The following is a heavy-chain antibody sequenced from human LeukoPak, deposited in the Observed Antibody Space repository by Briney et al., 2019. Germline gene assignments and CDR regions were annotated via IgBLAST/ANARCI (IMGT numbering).Heavy chain of an antibody. CDR3: ARDAGYCSGGSCYSLGRFDP. D-gene: IGHD2-15*01. J-gene: IGHJ5*02. CDR1: GYTFTSYG. CDR2: ISAYNGNT. V-gene: IGHV1-18*01. Sequence: ASVKVSCKASGYTFTSYGISWVRQAPGQGLEWMGWISAYNGNTNYAQKLQGRVTMTTDTSTSTAYMELRSLRSDDTAVYYCARDAGYCSGGSCYSLGRFDPWGQETLVTVSS.